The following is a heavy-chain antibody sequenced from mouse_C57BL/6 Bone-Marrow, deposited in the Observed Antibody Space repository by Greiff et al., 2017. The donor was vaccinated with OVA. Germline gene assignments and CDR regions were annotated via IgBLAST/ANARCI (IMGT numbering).Heavy chain of an antibody. CDR2: ISSGGDYI. CDR3: TRAIYDGYYYAMDY. Sequence: EVQLVESGEGLVKPGGSLKLSCAASGFTFSSYAMSWVRQTPEQRLEWVAYISSGGDYIYYADTVKGRFTISSDHARNTLYLQMSSLKSEDTAMYYCTRAIYDGYYYAMDYWGQGTSVTVSS. CDR1: GFTFSSYA. D-gene: IGHD2-3*01. V-gene: IGHV5-9-1*02. J-gene: IGHJ4*01.